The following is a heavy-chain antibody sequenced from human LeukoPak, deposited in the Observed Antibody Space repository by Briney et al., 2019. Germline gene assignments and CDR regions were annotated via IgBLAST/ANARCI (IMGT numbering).Heavy chain of an antibody. CDR3: ARVDCTNGVCHTGSFDY. CDR2: IYYSGST. V-gene: IGHV4-59*12. CDR1: GGSISSYY. Sequence: SETLSLTCTVSGGSISSYYWSWIRQPPGKGLEWIGYIYYSGSTYYNPSLKSRVTISVDTSKNQFSLKLSSVTAADTAVYYCARVDCTNGVCHTGSFDYWGQGTLVTVSS. J-gene: IGHJ4*02. D-gene: IGHD2-8*01.